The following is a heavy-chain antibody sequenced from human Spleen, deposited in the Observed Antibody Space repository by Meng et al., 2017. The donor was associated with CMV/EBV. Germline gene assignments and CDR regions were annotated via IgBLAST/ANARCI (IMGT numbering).Heavy chain of an antibody. CDR1: GFTFDEYT. J-gene: IGHJ4*02. CDR2: IGSNGDNT. CDR3: VHGESLDY. V-gene: IGHV3-9*01. D-gene: IGHD3-10*01. Sequence: SLKISCRVSGFTFDEYTMQWVRQVPGKGLEWLSYIGSNGDNTAYADSVKGRFTVSRDNAKNSLYLQMSSLRPGDTALYYCVHGESLDYWGQGTLVTVSS.